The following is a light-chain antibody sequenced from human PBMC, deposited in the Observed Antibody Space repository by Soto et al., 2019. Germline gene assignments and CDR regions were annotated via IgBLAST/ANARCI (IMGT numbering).Light chain of an antibody. CDR2: AAS. V-gene: IGKV1-39*01. CDR3: QHSHSTPLT. J-gene: IGKJ4*01. CDR1: QSISSH. Sequence: DIQMTQSPSSLSSSVGDRVTITCRASQSISSHLNWYQQKPRKAPKLLIIAASSLQSGVPSRFSGSGSGTDFTLTITSLQPEDVAIYSCQHSHSTPLTFGGGTKVEI.